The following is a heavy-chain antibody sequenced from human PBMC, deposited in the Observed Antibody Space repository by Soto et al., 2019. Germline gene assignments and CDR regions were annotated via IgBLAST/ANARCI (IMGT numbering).Heavy chain of an antibody. CDR1: GGSISSTNW. CDR2: IYHNGSP. Sequence: SETLSLTCVVSGGSISSTNWWTWVRQPPGKRLEWIGEIYHNGSPTYSPSLRGRATISVDKSNNQFSLRLRSVTAADTAVYYCATLPSRIAVSLLLIPTWGHRILVTVS. CDR3: ATLPSRIAVSLLLIPT. D-gene: IGHD3-22*01. J-gene: IGHJ5*01. V-gene: IGHV4-4*02.